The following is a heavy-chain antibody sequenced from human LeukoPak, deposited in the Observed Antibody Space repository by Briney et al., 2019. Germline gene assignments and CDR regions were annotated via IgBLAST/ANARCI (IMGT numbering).Heavy chain of an antibody. Sequence: PSETLSLTCTVSSGSISTSNYYWSWIRQPPGKGLEWIGEINHSGSTNYNPSLKSRVTISVDTSKNQFSLKLSSVTAADTAVYYCARRAYSSGWYAYWGQGTLVTVSS. CDR3: ARRAYSSGWYAY. J-gene: IGHJ4*02. D-gene: IGHD6-19*01. CDR1: SGSISTSNYY. CDR2: INHSGST. V-gene: IGHV4-39*07.